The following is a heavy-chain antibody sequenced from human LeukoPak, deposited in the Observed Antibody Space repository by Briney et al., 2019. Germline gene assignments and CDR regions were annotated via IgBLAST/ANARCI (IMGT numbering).Heavy chain of an antibody. V-gene: IGHV4-61*08. CDR1: GGSISSGGYY. Sequence: PSETLSLTCTVSGGSISSGGYYWSWIRQHPGKGLEWIGYIYYSGSTNYNPSLKSRVTISVDTSKNQFSLKLSSVTAADTAVYYCARSVLRDGYNFHYWGQGTLVTVSS. D-gene: IGHD5-12*01. J-gene: IGHJ4*02. CDR2: IYYSGST. CDR3: ARSVLRDGYNFHY.